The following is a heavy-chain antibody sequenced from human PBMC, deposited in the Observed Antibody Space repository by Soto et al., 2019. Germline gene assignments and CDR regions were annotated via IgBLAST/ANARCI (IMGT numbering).Heavy chain of an antibody. V-gene: IGHV4-30-2*01. CDR2: IYHSGST. D-gene: IGHD3-22*01. CDR3: ARAYYYDSSGYEYFQH. J-gene: IGHJ1*01. Sequence: SETLSLTCAVSGGSISSGGYSWSWIRQPPGKGLEWIGYIYHSGSTYYNPSLKSRVTISVDRSKNQFSLKLSSVTAADTAVYYCARAYYYDSSGYEYFQHWGQGTLVTVSS. CDR1: GGSISSGGYS.